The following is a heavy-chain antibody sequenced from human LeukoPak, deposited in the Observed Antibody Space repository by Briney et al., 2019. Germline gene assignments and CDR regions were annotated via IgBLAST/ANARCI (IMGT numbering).Heavy chain of an antibody. Sequence: PGGTLRLSCAASGFTFTNNGINWVRQAPGKGLEWVSSITSSSSYIYYADSVKGRFSISRDNAKNSLHLQMNSLRAEDTAVYYCASGVVPAVPTHIDYWGQGTLVTVSS. V-gene: IGHV3-21*01. CDR2: ITSSSSYI. D-gene: IGHD2-2*01. CDR3: ASGVVPAVPTHIDY. J-gene: IGHJ4*02. CDR1: GFTFTNNG.